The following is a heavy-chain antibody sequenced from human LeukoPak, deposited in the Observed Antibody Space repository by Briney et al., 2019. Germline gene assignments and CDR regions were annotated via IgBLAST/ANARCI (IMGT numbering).Heavy chain of an antibody. CDR3: AKSPRDYTVTTLYFDY. CDR1: EFTFSDYH. V-gene: IGHV3-11*01. J-gene: IGHJ4*02. Sequence: GGSLRLSCAASEFTFSDYHMNWIRQAPGKGLEWVSYISTSGINIYYADSVKGRFTISRDNSKNTLYLQMNSLRAEDTAVYYCAKSPRDYTVTTLYFDYWGQGTPVTVSS. D-gene: IGHD4-17*01. CDR2: ISTSGINI.